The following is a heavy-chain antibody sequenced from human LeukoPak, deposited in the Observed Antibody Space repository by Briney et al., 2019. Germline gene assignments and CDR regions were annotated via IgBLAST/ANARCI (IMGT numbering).Heavy chain of an antibody. J-gene: IGHJ4*02. CDR3: ARGVTPSVFDY. V-gene: IGHV4-38-2*02. D-gene: IGHD2-21*02. CDR1: GYSISSGYY. Sequence: SETLSLTCTVSGYSISSGYYWGWIRQPPGKGLEWIGSIYHSGSTYYNPSLKSRVTISVDTSKNQFSLKLSSATAADTAVYYCARGVTPSVFDYWGQGTLVTVSS. CDR2: IYHSGST.